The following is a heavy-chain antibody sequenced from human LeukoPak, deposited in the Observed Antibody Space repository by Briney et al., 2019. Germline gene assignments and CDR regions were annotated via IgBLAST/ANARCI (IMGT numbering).Heavy chain of an antibody. CDR2: ISGSGGST. D-gene: IGHD2-21*02. Sequence: GGSLRLSCAASGFTFSSYAMSWVRQAPGKGLEWVSAISGSGGSTYYADSVKGRFTISRDNSKNTLYLQMNSLRAEDTAVYYCAKGGLVVTAIPTDYWGQGTLVTVSS. CDR3: AKGGLVVTAIPTDY. J-gene: IGHJ4*02. CDR1: GFTFSSYA. V-gene: IGHV3-23*01.